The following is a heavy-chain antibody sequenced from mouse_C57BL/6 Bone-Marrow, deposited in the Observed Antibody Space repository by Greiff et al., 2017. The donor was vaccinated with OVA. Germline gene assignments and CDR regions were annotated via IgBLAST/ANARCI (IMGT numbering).Heavy chain of an antibody. Sequence: QVQLQQSGPVLVQPGASVKLSCKASGYTFTSYGISWVKQRTGQGLEWIGEIYPRSGNTYYNEKFKGKATLTADKSSSTAYMELRSLTSEDSAVYFCARRGTIYYGNPFDYWGQGTTLTVSS. CDR1: GYTFTSYG. CDR2: IYPRSGNT. D-gene: IGHD2-1*01. V-gene: IGHV1-81*01. CDR3: ARRGTIYYGNPFDY. J-gene: IGHJ2*01.